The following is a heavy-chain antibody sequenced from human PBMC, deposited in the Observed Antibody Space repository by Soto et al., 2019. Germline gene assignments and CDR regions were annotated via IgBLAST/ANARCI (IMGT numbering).Heavy chain of an antibody. Sequence: TFSSYWMHWVRQAPGKGLVWVSRINSDGSSTSYADSVKGRFTISRDNAKNTLYLQMNSLRAEDTAVYYCARDPGYGSGSYYHYYYYYGMDVWGQGTTVTVSS. D-gene: IGHD3-10*01. CDR1: TFSSYW. J-gene: IGHJ6*02. CDR2: INSDGSST. CDR3: ARDPGYGSGSYYHYYYYYGMDV. V-gene: IGHV3-74*01.